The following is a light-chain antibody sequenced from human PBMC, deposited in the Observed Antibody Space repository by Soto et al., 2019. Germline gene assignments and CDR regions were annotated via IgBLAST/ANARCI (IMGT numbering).Light chain of an antibody. CDR2: TAS. CDR3: QKCTGAPFT. CDR1: QGIRNN. V-gene: IGKV1-27*01. J-gene: IGKJ3*01. Sequence: DFQMAQSPSSLSASVGDRVTITCRASQGIRNNLGWYQQKPGKVPQLLIYTASILHSGVPSRFSGSGSGTDFTLTISSLQPEDVGTYYCQKCTGAPFTFGPGTTVDIK.